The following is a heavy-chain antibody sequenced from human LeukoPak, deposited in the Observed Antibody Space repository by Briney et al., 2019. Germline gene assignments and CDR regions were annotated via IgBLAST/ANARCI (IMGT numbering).Heavy chain of an antibody. D-gene: IGHD3-16*01. V-gene: IGHV3-23*01. CDR2: IFPSGGEI. CDR3: AKDYAVGSIDY. CDR1: GFTFSTFA. Sequence: GGSLRLSCAASGFTFSTFAMVWVRQPPGKGLVWVSSIFPSGGEIHYADSVRGRFTISRDNSKSTLSLQMNSLRAEDTAIYYCAKDYAVGSIDYWGQGTLVTVSS. J-gene: IGHJ4*02.